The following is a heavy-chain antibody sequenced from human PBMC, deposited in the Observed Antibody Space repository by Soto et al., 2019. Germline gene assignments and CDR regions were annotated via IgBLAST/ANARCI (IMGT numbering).Heavy chain of an antibody. D-gene: IGHD2-2*01. Sequence: ASVKVSCKASGYTFTSCGISWVRQAPGQGLEWMGWISAYNGNTNYAQKLQGRVTMTTDTSTSTAYMELRSLRSDDTAVYYCARDLTYCSSTSCYDYYFDYWGQGTLVTVSS. CDR3: ARDLTYCSSTSCYDYYFDY. CDR1: GYTFTSCG. CDR2: ISAYNGNT. J-gene: IGHJ4*02. V-gene: IGHV1-18*01.